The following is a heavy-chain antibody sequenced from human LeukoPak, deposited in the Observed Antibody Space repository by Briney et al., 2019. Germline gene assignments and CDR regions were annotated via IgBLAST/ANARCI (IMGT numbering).Heavy chain of an antibody. J-gene: IGHJ6*03. D-gene: IGHD2-8*01. CDR2: ISGSGGST. CDR3: AKNTRDVLNYYYYMDV. CDR1: GFTFSSYA. Sequence: GGSLRLSCAASGFTFSSYAMSWVRQAPGKGLEWVSAISGSGGSTYYADSVKGRFTISRDNSKNTLYLQMNSLRAEDTAVYYCAKNTRDVLNYYYYMDVWGKGTTVTVSS. V-gene: IGHV3-23*01.